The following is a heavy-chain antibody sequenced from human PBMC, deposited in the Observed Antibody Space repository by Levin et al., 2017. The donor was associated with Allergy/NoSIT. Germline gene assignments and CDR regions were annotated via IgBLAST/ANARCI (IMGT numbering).Heavy chain of an antibody. Sequence: SVKVSCKASGGTFSSYAISWVRQAPGQGLEWMGRIIPILGIANYAQKFQGRVTITADKSTSTAYMELSSLRSEDTAVYYCARKLVTPSNWDAFDIWGQGTMVTVSS. D-gene: IGHD2-21*02. V-gene: IGHV1-69*04. J-gene: IGHJ3*02. CDR2: IIPILGIA. CDR3: ARKLVTPSNWDAFDI. CDR1: GGTFSSYA.